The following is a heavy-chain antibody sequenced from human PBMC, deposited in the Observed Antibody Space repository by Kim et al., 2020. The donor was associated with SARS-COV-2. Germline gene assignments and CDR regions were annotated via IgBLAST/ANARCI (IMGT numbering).Heavy chain of an antibody. Sequence: GGSLRLSCAASGFTFSSYGMHWVRQAPGKGLEWVAVISYDGSNKYYADSVKGRFTISRDNSKNTLYLQMNSLRAEDTAVYYCAKHGYKAWDSSGYYYPASQYYYYYGTDVWSQGTTVTVSS. J-gene: IGHJ6*02. CDR3: AKHGYKAWDSSGYYYPASQYYYYYGTDV. CDR2: ISYDGSNK. CDR1: GFTFSSYG. V-gene: IGHV3-30*18. D-gene: IGHD3-22*01.